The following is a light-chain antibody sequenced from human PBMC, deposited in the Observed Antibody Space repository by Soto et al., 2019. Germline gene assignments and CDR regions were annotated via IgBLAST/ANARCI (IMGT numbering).Light chain of an antibody. CDR1: SSNIGAGYD. V-gene: IGLV1-40*01. CDR2: DNS. CDR3: SSYTSSSTLV. Sequence: QSVLTQPASVSGAPGQRVTISCTGGSSNIGAGYDVHWYQQLPGTAPELLIYDNSNRPSGVPARFSGSKSGTSASLAITGLQADDEADYYCSSYTSSSTLVFGTGTKVTVL. J-gene: IGLJ1*01.